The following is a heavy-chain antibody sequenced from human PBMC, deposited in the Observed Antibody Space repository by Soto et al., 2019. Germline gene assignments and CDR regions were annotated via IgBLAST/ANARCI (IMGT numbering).Heavy chain of an antibody. D-gene: IGHD4-17*01. CDR1: GYTFTSYG. CDR3: ARDPDPHDYGLIGMDV. J-gene: IGHJ6*02. Sequence: ASVKVSCKASGYTFTSYGISWVRQAPGQGPEWMGWISAYNGNTNYAQKLQGRVTMTTDTSTSTAYMELRSLRSDDTAVYYCARDPDPHDYGLIGMDVWGQGTTVTVSS. V-gene: IGHV1-18*01. CDR2: ISAYNGNT.